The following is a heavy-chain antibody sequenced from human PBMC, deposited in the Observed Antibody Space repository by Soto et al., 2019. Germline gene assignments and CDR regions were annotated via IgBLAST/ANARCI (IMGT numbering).Heavy chain of an antibody. CDR3: AKSPRGYYGSGSYFANWFDP. J-gene: IGHJ5*02. V-gene: IGHV3-23*01. Sequence: EVQLLESGGGLVQPGGSLRLSCAASGFTFSSYAMSWVRQAPGKGLEWVSAISGSAGSTYYADSVKGRFTISRDNSKNTLYLQMNSLRAEDTAVYYCAKSPRGYYGSGSYFANWFDPWGQGTLVTVSS. CDR1: GFTFSSYA. CDR2: ISGSAGST. D-gene: IGHD3-10*01.